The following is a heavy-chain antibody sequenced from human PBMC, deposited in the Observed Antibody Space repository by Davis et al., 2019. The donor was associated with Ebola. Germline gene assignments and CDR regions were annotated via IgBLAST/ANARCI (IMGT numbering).Heavy chain of an antibody. CDR3: ARDIWRFLENGMDV. J-gene: IGHJ6*02. CDR2: IKQDGSEK. Sequence: GESLKISCAASGFTFSSYWMSWVRQAPGKGLEWVANIKQDGSEKYYVDSVKGRFTISRDNAKNSLYLQMNSLRAEDTAVYYCARDIWRFLENGMDVWGQGTTVTVSS. CDR1: GFTFSSYW. D-gene: IGHD3-3*01. V-gene: IGHV3-7*01.